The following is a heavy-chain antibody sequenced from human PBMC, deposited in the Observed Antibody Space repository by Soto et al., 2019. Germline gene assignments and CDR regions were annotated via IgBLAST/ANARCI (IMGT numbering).Heavy chain of an antibody. CDR2: IIPIFGTA. V-gene: IGHV1-69*13. CDR1: GGTFSSYA. D-gene: IGHD3-22*01. Sequence: GASVKVSCKASGGTFSSYAISWVRQAPGQGLEWMGGIIPIFGTANYAQKFQGRVTITADESTSTAYMELSSLRSEDTAVYYCASRVSIASSGYVSDYWGQGTLVTVSS. CDR3: ASRVSIASSGYVSDY. J-gene: IGHJ4*02.